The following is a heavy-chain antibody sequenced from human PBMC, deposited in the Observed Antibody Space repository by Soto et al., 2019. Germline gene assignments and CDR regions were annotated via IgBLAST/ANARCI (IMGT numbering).Heavy chain of an antibody. CDR2: IWYDGSNK. V-gene: IGHV3-33*01. J-gene: IGHJ6*02. D-gene: IGHD3-3*01. CDR3: ARRRYDFWSGYYHYYGMDV. Sequence: LRLSCAASGFTFSSYGMHWVPQAPGKGLEWVAVIWYDGSNKYYADSVKGRFTISRDNSKNTLYLQMNSLRAEDTAVYYCARRRYDFWSGYYHYYGMDVWGQGTTVTVSS. CDR1: GFTFSSYG.